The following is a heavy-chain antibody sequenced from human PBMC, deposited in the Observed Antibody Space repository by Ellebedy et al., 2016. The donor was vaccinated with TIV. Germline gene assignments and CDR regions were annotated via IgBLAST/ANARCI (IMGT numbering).Heavy chain of an antibody. D-gene: IGHD5-18*01. Sequence: GESLKISCTASGISFSPYAMNWVRQSPGKGLEWVSSINSHSDYIFYGESVKGRFTISRDNAKNSVYLHMNSLRAEDTAVYYCARDLRGGYRGLFDYWGQGTLVTVSS. CDR2: INSHSDYI. V-gene: IGHV3-21*01. J-gene: IGHJ4*02. CDR3: ARDLRGGYRGLFDY. CDR1: GISFSPYA.